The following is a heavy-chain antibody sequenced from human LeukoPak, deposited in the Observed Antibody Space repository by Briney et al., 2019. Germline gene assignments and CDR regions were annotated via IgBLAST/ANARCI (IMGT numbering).Heavy chain of an antibody. D-gene: IGHD5-18*01. CDR2: IYPGDSDT. CDR3: AKSHTPMVSAFDV. V-gene: IGHV5-51*01. CDR1: GYSFTSYW. Sequence: GESLKISCKGSGYSFTSYWIGWVRQMPGKGLEWMGIIYPGDSDTRYSPSFQGQVTISADKSISTAYLQWNSLKASDTAMYYCAKSHTPMVSAFDVWGQGTMVTFS. J-gene: IGHJ3*01.